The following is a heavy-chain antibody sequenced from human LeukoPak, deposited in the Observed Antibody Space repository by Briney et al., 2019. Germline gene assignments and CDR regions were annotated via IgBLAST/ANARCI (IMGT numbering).Heavy chain of an antibody. Sequence: PGGSLRLSCAASGFTVSSNYMSWVRQAPGKGLEWVSVIYSGGSTYYADSVKGRFTISRDNSKNTLYLQMNSLRAEDTAVYYCARESRDSGSYYTIYWGQGTLVTVSS. CDR2: IYSGGST. J-gene: IGHJ4*02. D-gene: IGHD3-10*01. CDR1: GFTVSSNY. V-gene: IGHV3-53*01. CDR3: ARESRDSGSYYTIY.